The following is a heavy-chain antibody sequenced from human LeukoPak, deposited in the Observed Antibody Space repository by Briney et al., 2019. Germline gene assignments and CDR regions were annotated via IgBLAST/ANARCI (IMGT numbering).Heavy chain of an antibody. J-gene: IGHJ4*02. CDR1: GFTFRGIL. V-gene: IGHV3-7*01. CDR2: IKQDGSEK. D-gene: IGHD1-7*01. CDR3: ARAGSNWNYVY. Sequence: PGGSLRLSCAASGFTFRGILMSWVRQTPGKGLEWVANIKQDGSEKYYADSVKGRFTISRDNTKNSLSLQMNSLRAEDTAVYYCARAGSNWNYVYWGQGTLVTVSS.